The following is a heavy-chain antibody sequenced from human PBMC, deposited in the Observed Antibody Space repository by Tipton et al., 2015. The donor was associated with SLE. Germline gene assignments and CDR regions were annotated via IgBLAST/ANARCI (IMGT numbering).Heavy chain of an antibody. J-gene: IGHJ4*02. CDR3: AREGSYYVNAYYFDY. CDR2: ISYDGSNK. CDR1: GFTFSSFA. D-gene: IGHD1-26*01. V-gene: IGHV3-30-3*01. Sequence: SLRLSCAASGFTFSSFAMHWVRQAPGKGLEWVALISYDGSNKYYADSVKGRFTISTDDSKNTLYLQMNSLRAEDTALYYCAREGSYYVNAYYFDYWGQGTLVTVSS.